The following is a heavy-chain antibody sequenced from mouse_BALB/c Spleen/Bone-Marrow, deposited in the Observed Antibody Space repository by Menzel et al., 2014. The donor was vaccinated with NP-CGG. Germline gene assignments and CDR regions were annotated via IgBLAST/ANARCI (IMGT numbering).Heavy chain of an antibody. V-gene: IGHV14-3*02. CDR2: IDPANGNT. Sequence: EVKLMESGAELVKPGASVELSCTASGFNIKDTYMHWVKQRPEQGLEWIGRIDPANGNTKYDPKFQGKATITADTSSNTAYLQLSSLTSEDTAVYYCASYYYGSSSFAYWGQGTLVTVSA. D-gene: IGHD1-1*01. CDR1: GFNIKDTY. CDR3: ASYYYGSSSFAY. J-gene: IGHJ3*01.